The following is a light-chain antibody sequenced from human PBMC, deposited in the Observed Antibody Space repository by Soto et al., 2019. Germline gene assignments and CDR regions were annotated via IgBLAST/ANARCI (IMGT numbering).Light chain of an antibody. CDR1: QSVSSN. V-gene: IGKV3-15*01. Sequence: IVMTQSPATLSVSPGQRATLSCRAIQSVSSNLAWYQQKPPQAPRLLIYGASTRATGIPARFSGSGSATEFTPTISSLQSQDFAVYYCQQYHNWPLYTFGQGTRLEIK. CDR2: GAS. CDR3: QQYHNWPLYT. J-gene: IGKJ5*01.